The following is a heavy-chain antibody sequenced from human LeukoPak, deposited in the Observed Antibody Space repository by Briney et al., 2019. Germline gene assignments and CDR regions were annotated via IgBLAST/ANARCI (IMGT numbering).Heavy chain of an antibody. D-gene: IGHD2-2*01. CDR2: ISSGGSYI. CDR1: GFTFSSYT. J-gene: IGHJ4*02. V-gene: IGHV3-21*01. CDR3: ASFGDCSSTSCFSLDY. Sequence: GGSLRLSCAASGFTFSSYTMNWVRQAPGKGLEWVSSISSGGSYIYYADSVKGRSTISRDNAKNSLYLQMDTLRAEDTAVYYCASFGDCSSTSCFSLDYWGQGTLVTVSS.